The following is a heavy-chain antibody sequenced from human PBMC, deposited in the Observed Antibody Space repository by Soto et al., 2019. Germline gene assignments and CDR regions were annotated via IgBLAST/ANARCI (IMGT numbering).Heavy chain of an antibody. CDR3: ARDNSNWAFDY. J-gene: IGHJ4*02. D-gene: IGHD6-13*01. CDR1: GYIFTSYH. V-gene: IGHV1-46*01. CDR2: IYPSGGGS. Sequence: QVQLVQSGAEVKKPGASVNVSCKASGYIFTSYHMHSVRQAPGQGLEWMGIIYPSGGGSRYAQKFQGRVTMTRDTSTNTLYMELSSLRSDDTAVYYCARDNSNWAFDYWGQGTLVTVSS.